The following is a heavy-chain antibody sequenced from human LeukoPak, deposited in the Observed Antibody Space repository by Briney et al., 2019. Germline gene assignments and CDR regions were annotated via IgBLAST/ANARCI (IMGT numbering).Heavy chain of an antibody. D-gene: IGHD3-3*01. CDR1: GGSIGSYY. Sequence: SETLSLTCTVSGGSIGSYYWTWIRQPPGKGLEWIGEINHSGSTNYNPSLKSRVTISVDTSKNQFSLKLSSVTAADTAVYYCARAKPSHYDFWSGYLRGDYGMDVWGQGTTVTVSS. CDR2: INHSGST. V-gene: IGHV4-34*01. J-gene: IGHJ6*02. CDR3: ARAKPSHYDFWSGYLRGDYGMDV.